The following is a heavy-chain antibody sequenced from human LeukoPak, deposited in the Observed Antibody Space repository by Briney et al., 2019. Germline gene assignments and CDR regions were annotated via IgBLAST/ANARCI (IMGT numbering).Heavy chain of an antibody. CDR3: ARDEPVWGY. D-gene: IGHD3-16*01. CDR2: ISSSGSTI. J-gene: IGHJ4*02. Sequence: GGSLRLSCAASGFTFSSYEMNWFRQAPGKGLEWVSYISSSGSTIYYADSVRGRFTISRDNAKNSLYLQMNSLRAEDTAVYYCARDEPVWGYWGQGTLVTVSS. CDR1: GFTFSSYE. V-gene: IGHV3-48*03.